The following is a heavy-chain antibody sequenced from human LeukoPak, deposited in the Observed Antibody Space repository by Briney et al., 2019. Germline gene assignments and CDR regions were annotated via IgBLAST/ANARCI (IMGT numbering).Heavy chain of an antibody. D-gene: IGHD2-15*01. CDR2: IKSKTDGGTT. V-gene: IGHV3-15*01. CDR1: GFTFSNAW. J-gene: IGHJ4*02. Sequence: PGGSLRLSCAASGFTFSNAWMSWVRQAPGKGLEWVGRIKSKTDGGTTDYAAPVKGRFTISRDDSKNTLYLQMNSLKTEGTAVYYCTTIAPPYCSGGSCSDRVEIDYWGQGTLVTVSS. CDR3: TTIAPPYCSGGSCSDRVEIDY.